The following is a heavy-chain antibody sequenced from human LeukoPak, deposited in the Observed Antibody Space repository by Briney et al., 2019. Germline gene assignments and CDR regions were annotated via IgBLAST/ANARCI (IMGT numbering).Heavy chain of an antibody. CDR2: IIPIFGTA. CDR3: ARELRYCSGGSCYRGLDY. Sequence: SVKVSCKASGYTFTSYGISWVRQAPGQGLEWMGGIIPIFGTANYAQKFQGRVTITTDESTSTAYMELSSLRSEDTAVYYCARELRYCSGGSCYRGLDYWGQGTLVTVSS. V-gene: IGHV1-69*05. J-gene: IGHJ4*02. D-gene: IGHD2-15*01. CDR1: GYTFTSYG.